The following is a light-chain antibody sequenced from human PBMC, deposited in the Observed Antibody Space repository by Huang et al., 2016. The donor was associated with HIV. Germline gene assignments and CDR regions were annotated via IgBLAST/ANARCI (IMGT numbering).Light chain of an antibody. V-gene: IGKV1-39*01. Sequence: DIQMTQSPSSLSASVGDRVTITCRASQTITHYLSWYHQKQGKAPKLLIYGASSLHSGGPSRVSGSGAGTDFTLTISSLQPEDFATYYCQQSYFTPLTFGGGTRLEIK. J-gene: IGKJ4*01. CDR2: GAS. CDR1: QTITHY. CDR3: QQSYFTPLT.